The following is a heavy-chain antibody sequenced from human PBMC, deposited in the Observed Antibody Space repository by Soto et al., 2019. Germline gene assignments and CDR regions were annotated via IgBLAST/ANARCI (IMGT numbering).Heavy chain of an antibody. CDR3: ARERQVAGVVDWFDP. Sequence: ASVKVSCKASGYTFTSYAMHWVRQAPGQRLEWMGWINAGNGNTKYSQKFQGRVTITRDTSASTAYMELSSLRSEDTAVYYCARERQVAGVVDWFDPWGQGTLVTVSS. CDR2: INAGNGNT. D-gene: IGHD5-12*01. J-gene: IGHJ5*02. V-gene: IGHV1-3*01. CDR1: GYTFTSYA.